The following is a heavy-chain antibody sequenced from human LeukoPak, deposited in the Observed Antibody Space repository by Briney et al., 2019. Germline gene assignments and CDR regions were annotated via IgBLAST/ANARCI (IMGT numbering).Heavy chain of an antibody. CDR3: ARDRYYDSSGYYYIGYHY. V-gene: IGHV4-4*07. CDR1: GGSISSYY. J-gene: IGHJ4*02. Sequence: SETLSLTCTVSGGSISSYYWSWIRQPAGKGLKWIGRIYTSGSTNYNPSLKSRVTMSVDTSKNQFSLKLSSVTAADTAVYYCARDRYYDSSGYYYIGYHYWGQGTLVTVSS. CDR2: IYTSGST. D-gene: IGHD3-22*01.